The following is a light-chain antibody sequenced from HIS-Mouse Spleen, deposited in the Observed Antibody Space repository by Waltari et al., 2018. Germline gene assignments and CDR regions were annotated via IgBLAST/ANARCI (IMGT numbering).Light chain of an antibody. J-gene: IGLJ1*01. CDR2: SNN. CDR1: SSNIGSNT. Sequence: QSVLTQPPSASGTPGQRVTISCSGSSSNIGSNTVNWYQQLPGTAPKLLIYSNNRRPSGVPDRFSGSKSGTSASRAISGLQSEDEADYYCAAWDDSLNGNYVFGTGTKVTVL. V-gene: IGLV1-44*01. CDR3: AAWDDSLNGNYV.